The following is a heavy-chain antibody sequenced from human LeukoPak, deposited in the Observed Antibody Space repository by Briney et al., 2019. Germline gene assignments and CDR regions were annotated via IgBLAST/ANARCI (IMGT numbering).Heavy chain of an antibody. D-gene: IGHD4-17*01. V-gene: IGHV3-23*01. CDR1: GIIVSNNY. J-gene: IGHJ4*02. CDR2: ISGSGGST. CDR3: VKVNLPGTVTLYYFDY. Sequence: PGGSLRLSCAASGIIVSNNYMSWVRQAPGKGLEWVSAISGSGGSTYYADSVKGRFTISRDNSKNTLYLQMNSLRAEDTAVYYCVKVNLPGTVTLYYFDYWGQGTLVTVSS.